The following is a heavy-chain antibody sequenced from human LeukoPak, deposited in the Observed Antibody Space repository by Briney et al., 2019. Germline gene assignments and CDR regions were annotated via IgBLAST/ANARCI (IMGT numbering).Heavy chain of an antibody. D-gene: IGHD4-23*01. Sequence: SVKVSCKASGYTFTSYGISWVRQAPGQGLEWMGRIIPILGIANYAQKFQGRVTITADKSTSAAYMELSSLRSEDTAVYYCARVSSVVVWGQGTTVTVSS. CDR2: IIPILGIA. CDR3: ARVSSVVV. V-gene: IGHV1-69*04. J-gene: IGHJ6*02. CDR1: GYTFTSYG.